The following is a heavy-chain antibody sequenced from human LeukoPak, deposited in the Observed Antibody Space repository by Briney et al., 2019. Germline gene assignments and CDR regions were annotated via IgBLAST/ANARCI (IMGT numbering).Heavy chain of an antibody. D-gene: IGHD3-22*01. CDR1: GFTFSSYW. CDR2: VNSDGSST. Sequence: GGSLRLSCVAPGFTFSSYWMHWVRQAPGKGLVWVSRVNSDGSSTSYADPVKGRFTISRDNAKNTLYLQMNSLRAEDTAVYYCARGENYDSSGYGKLDYWGQGTLVTVSS. CDR3: ARGENYDSSGYGKLDY. V-gene: IGHV3-74*01. J-gene: IGHJ4*02.